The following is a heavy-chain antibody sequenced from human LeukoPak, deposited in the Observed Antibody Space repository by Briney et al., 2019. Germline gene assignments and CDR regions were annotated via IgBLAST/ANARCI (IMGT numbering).Heavy chain of an antibody. CDR3: ARVGATTTHYYSYGMDV. J-gene: IGHJ6*02. CDR2: ISAYNGNI. Sequence: ASVKVSCKASGYTLTSYGISWVRQAPGQGLECMGWISAYNGNINYAQKLQGRVTMSTDTSTSTAYMELRSLRSDDTAVYYCARVGATTTHYYSYGMDVWGQGTTVTVSS. CDR1: GYTLTSYG. V-gene: IGHV1-18*01. D-gene: IGHD1-26*01.